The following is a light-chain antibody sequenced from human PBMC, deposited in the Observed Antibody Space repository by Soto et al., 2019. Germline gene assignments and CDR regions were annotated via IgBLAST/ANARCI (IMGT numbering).Light chain of an antibody. J-gene: IGKJ2*01. CDR3: QQYYSTPPYT. V-gene: IGKV4-1*01. CDR1: QSVFYSSNNKNF. CDR2: WAS. Sequence: DIVMTQSPDSLAVSLGERATINCRSSQSVFYSSNNKNFLAWYQQRPGQPPKLLIYWASTRESGVPDRFSGNGSGTDSTLTISSLQAEDVAVYYCQQYYSTPPYTFGQGTKLEIK.